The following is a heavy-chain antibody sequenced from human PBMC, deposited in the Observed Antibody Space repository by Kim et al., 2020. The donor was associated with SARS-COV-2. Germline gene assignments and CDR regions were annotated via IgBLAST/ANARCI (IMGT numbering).Heavy chain of an antibody. Sequence: GGSLRLSCATSGFSFSDAWMNWARQVPGKGPEWVGLIKSKRDDEITNYAAPVKGRFIISRDDSKNTLFLHMNSLKIEDTGVYYCTTDLGITAVRENPKFDYWGQGTLVTVSS. CDR2: IKSKRDDEIT. CDR3: TTDLGITAVRENPKFDY. D-gene: IGHD3-10*01. V-gene: IGHV3-15*01. J-gene: IGHJ4*02. CDR1: GFSFSDAW.